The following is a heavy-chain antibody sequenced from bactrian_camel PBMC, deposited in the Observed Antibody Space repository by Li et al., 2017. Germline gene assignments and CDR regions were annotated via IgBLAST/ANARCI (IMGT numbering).Heavy chain of an antibody. J-gene: IGHJ4*01. Sequence: VQLVESGGGSVQAGGSLRLSCDVSELMYYGCCLGWSRLAAPGGIREGVGQIDSAGATTYGDSVRGRFTISVDKAKKILYLQMNSFTPEDSGMYSCAGGYVTGCYSTSWVPRENWRGQGTQVTVS. V-gene: IGHV3S55*01. CDR1: ELMYYGCC. CDR2: IDSAGAT. D-gene: IGHD1*01. CDR3: AGGYVTGCYSTSWVPRENW.